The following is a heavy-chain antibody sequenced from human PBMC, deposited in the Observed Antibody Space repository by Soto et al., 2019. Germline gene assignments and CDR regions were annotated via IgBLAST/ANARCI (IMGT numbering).Heavy chain of an antibody. CDR2: IIPIFGTA. V-gene: IGHV1-69*13. J-gene: IGHJ6*02. CDR1: GGTFSSYA. D-gene: IGHD2-21*02. CDR3: AAQYCGGDCYSSPSYYYGMDV. Sequence: SVKVSFTTSGGTFSSYAISWVRQAPGQGLEWMGGIIPIFGTANYAQKFQGRVTITADESTSTAYMELSSLRSEDTAVYYCAAQYCGGDCYSSPSYYYGMDVWGQGTTVTVSS.